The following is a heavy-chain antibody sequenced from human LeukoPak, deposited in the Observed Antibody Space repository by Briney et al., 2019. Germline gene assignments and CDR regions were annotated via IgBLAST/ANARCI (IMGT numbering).Heavy chain of an antibody. CDR2: ISSSSSYI. V-gene: IGHV3-21*01. J-gene: IGHJ4*02. D-gene: IGHD5-12*01. CDR3: ARSGGAGYSGYDRDFDY. Sequence: PGGSLRLSXAASGFTFSSYSMNWVRQAPGKGMEWVSSISSSSSYIYYADSVKGRFTISRDNAKNSLYLQMNSLRAEDTAVYYCARSGGAGYSGYDRDFDYWGQGTLVTVSS. CDR1: GFTFSSYS.